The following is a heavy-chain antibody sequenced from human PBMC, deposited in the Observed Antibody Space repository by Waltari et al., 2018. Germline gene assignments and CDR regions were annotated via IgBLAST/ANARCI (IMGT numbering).Heavy chain of an antibody. V-gene: IGHV2-5*05. CDR3: VQTDGRFGELYDFDY. D-gene: IGHD3-10*01. Sequence: QITLKESGPTLVKPTQTLTLTCSFSGFSLRSRKMGVGWVRPPPRKALEWLAIIYWDDDARYAPSLTSRLTIAKDTSKNQVVLSMTNMDPVDTGTYYCVQTDGRFGELYDFDYWGQGTLITVSS. J-gene: IGHJ4*02. CDR2: IYWDDDA. CDR1: GFSLRSRKMG.